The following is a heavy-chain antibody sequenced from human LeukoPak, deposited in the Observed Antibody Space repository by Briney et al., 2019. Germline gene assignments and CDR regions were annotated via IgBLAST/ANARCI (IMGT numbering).Heavy chain of an antibody. D-gene: IGHD3-16*02. Sequence: TSETLSLTCTVSGYSISSGYYWGWIRQPPGKGLEWIGSIYHSGSTYYNPSLKSRVTISVDTSKNQFSLKLSSVTAADTAVYYCARVDYVWGSYRQAYFDYWGQGTLVTVSS. V-gene: IGHV4-38-2*02. CDR2: IYHSGST. CDR1: GYSISSGYY. J-gene: IGHJ4*02. CDR3: ARVDYVWGSYRQAYFDY.